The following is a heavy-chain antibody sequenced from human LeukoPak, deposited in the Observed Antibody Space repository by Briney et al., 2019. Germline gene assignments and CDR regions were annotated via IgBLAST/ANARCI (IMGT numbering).Heavy chain of an antibody. D-gene: IGHD2-15*01. J-gene: IGHJ4*02. CDR3: ARGYEEGFDS. Sequence: GGSVRLSCAASGFSFSSYSMNWVRQAPGKGLEWGSSIGSSSTSIYYADSVKGRFTISRDNAKNSLYLQMNSLRVEDTAVYYCARGYEEGFDSWGQGTPVTVSS. CDR2: IGSSSTSI. V-gene: IGHV3-21*01. CDR1: GFSFSSYS.